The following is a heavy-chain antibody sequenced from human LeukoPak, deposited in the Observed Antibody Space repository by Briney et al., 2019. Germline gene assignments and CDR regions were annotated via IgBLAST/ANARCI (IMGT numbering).Heavy chain of an antibody. V-gene: IGHV3-30*03. CDR2: IPSDGRNK. J-gene: IGHJ4*02. Sequence: GGSLRLSCAASGFTFRNYVIHWVRQAPGKGLEWVVVIPSDGRNKYYADSVKGRFTISRDNSKNTLYLQMNSLRAEDTAVYYCARGGAKEDFDYWGQGTLVTVSS. CDR3: ARGGAKEDFDY. D-gene: IGHD3-3*01. CDR1: GFTFRNYV.